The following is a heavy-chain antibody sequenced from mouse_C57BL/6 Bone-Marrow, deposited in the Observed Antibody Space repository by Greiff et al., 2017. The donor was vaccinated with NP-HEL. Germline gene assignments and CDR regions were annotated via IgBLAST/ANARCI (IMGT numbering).Heavy chain of an antibody. D-gene: IGHD2-3*01. CDR1: GYTFTSYG. J-gene: IGHJ4*01. CDR2: IYPRSGNT. V-gene: IGHV1-81*01. CDR3: GSYGRYYGGDY. Sequence: QVQLKQSGAELARPGASVKLSCKASGYTFTSYGISWVKQRTGQGLEWIGEIYPRSGNTYYNEKFKGKATLTADKSSSTAYMELRSLTSEDSAVYFCGSYGRYYGGDYWGQGTSVTVSS.